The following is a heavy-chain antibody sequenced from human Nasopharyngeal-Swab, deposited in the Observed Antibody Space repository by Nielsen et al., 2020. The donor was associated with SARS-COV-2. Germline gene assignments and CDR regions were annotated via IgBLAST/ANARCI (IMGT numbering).Heavy chain of an antibody. V-gene: IGHV1-18*01. CDR3: ARDPSTLRGSNWFDY. CDR2: ISAYNGNT. D-gene: IGHD1-26*01. CDR1: GYTFTSYG. Sequence: ASVKVSCKASGYTFTSYGISWVRQAPGQGLEWMGRISAYNGNTNYAQKLQGRVTMTTDTSTSTAYMELRSLRSDDTAVYYCARDPSTLRGSNWFDYWGQGTLVTVSS. J-gene: IGHJ4*02.